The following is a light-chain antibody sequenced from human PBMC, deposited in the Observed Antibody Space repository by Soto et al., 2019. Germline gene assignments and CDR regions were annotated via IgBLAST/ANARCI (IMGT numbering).Light chain of an antibody. CDR2: GAS. CDR1: QSVGTY. CDR3: QQYNDWTWT. V-gene: IGKV3D-15*01. J-gene: IGKJ1*01. Sequence: EVVMTQSPATLSLSPGERATLSCRASQSVGTYLAWYQQKPGQSPRLLMYGASTGDTGIPARFSGSGSGTEFTLTISSLQSEDYAIYYCQQYNDWTWTFGQGTKVEIK.